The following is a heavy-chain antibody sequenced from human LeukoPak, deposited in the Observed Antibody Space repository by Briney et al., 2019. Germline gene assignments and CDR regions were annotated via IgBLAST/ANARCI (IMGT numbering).Heavy chain of an antibody. J-gene: IGHJ6*04. V-gene: IGHV4-61*02. CDR3: ARWTYGSDV. D-gene: IGHD3-10*01. CDR1: GGSISIGSYY. Sequence: PSQTLSLTCTVSGGSISIGSYYWSWIRQPAGKGLEWIGRIYTSGSTNYNPSLKSRVTISVDTSKNQFSLKLSSVTAADTAVYYCARWTYGSDVWGKGTTVTVSS. CDR2: IYTSGST.